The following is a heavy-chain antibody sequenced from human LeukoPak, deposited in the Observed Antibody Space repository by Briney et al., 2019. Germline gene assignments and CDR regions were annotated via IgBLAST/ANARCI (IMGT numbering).Heavy chain of an antibody. V-gene: IGHV1-18*01. CDR2: ISAYNGNT. Sequence: GASVKVSCKASGYTFTSYGISWVRQAPGQGLEWMGWISAYNGNTNYAQKLQCRVTMTTDTSTSTAYMELSSLRADNTDVYYYARDHGYSYGNYYYYMDVWGKGTTVTVSS. D-gene: IGHD5-18*01. CDR1: GYTFTSYG. CDR3: ARDHGYSYGNYYYYMDV. J-gene: IGHJ6*03.